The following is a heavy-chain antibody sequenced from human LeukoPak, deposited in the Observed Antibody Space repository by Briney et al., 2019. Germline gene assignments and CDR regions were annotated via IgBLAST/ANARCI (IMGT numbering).Heavy chain of an antibody. V-gene: IGHV3-21*01. CDR2: ISSSSSYI. CDR3: ARDATTLSRYYYGMDV. Sequence: PGGSLRLSCAASGFTFSSYSMNWVRQAPGKGLEWVSSISSSSSYIYYADSVKGRFTVSRDNAKNSLYLQMNSLRAEDTAVYYCARDATTLSRYYYGMDVWGQGTTVTVSS. CDR1: GFTFSSYS. J-gene: IGHJ6*02. D-gene: IGHD1-7*01.